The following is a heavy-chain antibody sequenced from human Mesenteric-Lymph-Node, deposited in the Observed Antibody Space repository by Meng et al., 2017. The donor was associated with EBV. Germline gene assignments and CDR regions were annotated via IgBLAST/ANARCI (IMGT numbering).Heavy chain of an antibody. Sequence: VKLVQFGAEGKKPGSSVKVSCKASGGTFSSYAISWVRQAPGQGLEWMGGIIPIFGTANYAQKFQGRVTITADKSTSTAYMELSSLRSEDTAVYYCARDRGLERNDGIDYWGQGTLVTASS. D-gene: IGHD1-1*01. CDR1: GGTFSSYA. CDR3: ARDRGLERNDGIDY. J-gene: IGHJ4*02. CDR2: IIPIFGTA. V-gene: IGHV1-69*06.